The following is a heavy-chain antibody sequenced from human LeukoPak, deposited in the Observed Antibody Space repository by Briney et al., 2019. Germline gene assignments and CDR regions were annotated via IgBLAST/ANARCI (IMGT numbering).Heavy chain of an antibody. CDR3: AREGYSYGYQFDY. CDR1: GGSISSGGYY. V-gene: IGHV4-31*03. Sequence: PSETLSLTCTVSGGSISSGGYYWSWIRQHPGKGLEWIGYIYYSGSTYYNPSLKSRVTISVDTSKNQFPLKLSSVTAADTAVYYCAREGYSYGYQFDYWGQGTLVTVSS. J-gene: IGHJ4*02. D-gene: IGHD5-18*01. CDR2: IYYSGST.